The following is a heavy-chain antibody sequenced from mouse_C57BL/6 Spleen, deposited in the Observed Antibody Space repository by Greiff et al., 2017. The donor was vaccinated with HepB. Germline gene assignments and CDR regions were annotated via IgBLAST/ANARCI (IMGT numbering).Heavy chain of an antibody. CDR1: GYSITSGYY. Sequence: EVKLQESGPGLVKPSQSLSLTCSVTGYSITSGYYWNWIRQFPGNKLEWMGYISYDGSNNYNPSLKNRISITRDTSKNQFFLKLNSVTTEDTATYYCARDNYNAMDYWGQGTSVTVSS. CDR2: ISYDGSN. CDR3: ARDNYNAMDY. J-gene: IGHJ4*01. V-gene: IGHV3-6*01. D-gene: IGHD2-12*01.